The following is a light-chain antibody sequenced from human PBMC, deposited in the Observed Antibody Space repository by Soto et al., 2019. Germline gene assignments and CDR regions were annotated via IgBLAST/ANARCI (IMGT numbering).Light chain of an antibody. V-gene: IGKV1-39*01. CDR2: AAS. CDR3: QQTYSNLWT. CDR1: QTVSRY. J-gene: IGKJ1*01. Sequence: DIQLTQSPSSLSASVGDTVTITCRASQTVSRYLNWYQQKSGTAPKLLIYAASTLHTGVPSRFSGRGSGTDFTLTINNLQREDFAVYFCQQTYSNLWTFGQGTKVEIK.